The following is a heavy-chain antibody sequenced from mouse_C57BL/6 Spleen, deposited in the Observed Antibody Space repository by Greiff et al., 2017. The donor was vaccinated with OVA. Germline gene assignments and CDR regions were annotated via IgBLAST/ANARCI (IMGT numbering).Heavy chain of an antibody. V-gene: IGHV1-61*01. J-gene: IGHJ4*01. CDR2: IYPSDSET. CDR1: GYTFTSYW. Sequence: VQLQQPGAELVRPGSSVKLSCKASGYTFTSYWMDWVKQRPGQGLEWIGNIYPSDSETHYNQKFKDKATLTVDKSSSTAYMQLSSLTSEDSAVYYCARRGGPGAMDYWGQGTSVTVSS. CDR3: ARRGGPGAMDY.